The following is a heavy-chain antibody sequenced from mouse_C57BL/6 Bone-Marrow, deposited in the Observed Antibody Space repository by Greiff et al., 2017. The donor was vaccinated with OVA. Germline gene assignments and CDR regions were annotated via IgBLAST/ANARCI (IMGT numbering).Heavy chain of an antibody. D-gene: IGHD1-1*01. CDR1: GYAFTNYL. CDR3: ARRDYYGSSDY. V-gene: IGHV1-54*01. CDR2: INPGSGGT. Sequence: QVQLQQSGAELVRPGTSVKVSCKASGYAFTNYLIEWVKQRPGQGLEWIGVINPGSGGTNYNEKFKGKATLTADKSSSTAYMQLSSLTSEDSAVYFGARRDYYGSSDYWGQGTTLTVSS. J-gene: IGHJ2*01.